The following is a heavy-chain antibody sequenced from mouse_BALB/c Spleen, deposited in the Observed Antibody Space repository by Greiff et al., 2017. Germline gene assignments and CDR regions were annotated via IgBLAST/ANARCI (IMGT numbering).Heavy chain of an antibody. CDR3: ARDGYYGSSPYYAMDY. CDR2: ISDGGSYT. Sequence: EVKLMESGGGLVKPGGSLKLSCAASGFTFSDYYMYWVRQPPEKRLEWVATISDGGSYTYYPDSVKGRFTISRDNAKNNLYLQMSSLKSEDTAMYYCARDGYYGSSPYYAMDYWGQGTSVTVSS. CDR1: GFTFSDYY. J-gene: IGHJ4*01. D-gene: IGHD1-1*01. V-gene: IGHV5-4*02.